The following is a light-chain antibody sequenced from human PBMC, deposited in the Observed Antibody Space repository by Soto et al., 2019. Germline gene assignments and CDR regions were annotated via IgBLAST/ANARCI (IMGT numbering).Light chain of an antibody. V-gene: IGKV3-20*01. CDR1: QSVSSDS. Sequence: EIVLTQSPGTLSLSPGERATLSCRASQSVSSDSLGWYQQKPGQAPRLLIYGASSRATGIPDRFSGSGSGTDFTLDISRLEPEDYAVYYCQQYGRSPRQITFGQGTRLEIK. CDR3: QQYGRSPRQIT. J-gene: IGKJ5*01. CDR2: GAS.